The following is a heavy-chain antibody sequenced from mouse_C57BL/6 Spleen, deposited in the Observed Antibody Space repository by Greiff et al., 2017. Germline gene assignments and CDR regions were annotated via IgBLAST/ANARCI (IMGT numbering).Heavy chain of an antibody. CDR3: ARQGDYYAMDY. Sequence: QVQLQQSGAELVKPGASVKMSCKASGYTFTTYPIEWMKQNPGKSLEWIGNFHPYNDDTKYNEKFKGKATLTVEKSSSTVYLQLSRLTSDDTAVYYGARQGDYYAMDYWGQGTSVTVSS. CDR2: FHPYNDDT. CDR1: GYTFTTYP. V-gene: IGHV1-47*01. J-gene: IGHJ4*01.